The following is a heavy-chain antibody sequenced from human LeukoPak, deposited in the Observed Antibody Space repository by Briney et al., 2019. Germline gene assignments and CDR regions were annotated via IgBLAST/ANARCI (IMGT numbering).Heavy chain of an antibody. D-gene: IGHD2-8*01. CDR3: ARMGYCTRATCGGAFDF. CDR2: INTKTENP. J-gene: IGHJ4*02. V-gene: IGHV7-4-1*02. CDR1: GYSFTSYA. Sequence: ASVKVSCKASGYSFTSYAMNWVRQAPGQGLEWMGWINTKTENPAYAQGFTGRFVFSLDISVSTAYLQISSLKAEDTAVYYCARMGYCTRATCGGAFDFWGQGTLVTVSS.